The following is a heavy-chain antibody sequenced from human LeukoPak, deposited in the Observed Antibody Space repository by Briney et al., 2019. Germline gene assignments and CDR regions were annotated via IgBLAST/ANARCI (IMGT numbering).Heavy chain of an antibody. D-gene: IGHD2-15*01. J-gene: IGHJ4*02. V-gene: IGHV1-18*01. CDR1: GYTFGSYS. Sequence: ASVKVSCTASGYTFGSYSINWVRQAPGQGLAWLGWIYTHSGDTKNTQIFRGIVTFTTDTATSTTYMELTSLRSDATAIYYCARGRAAAGDFDLWGQGTPVTVSS. CDR2: IYTHSGDT. CDR3: ARGRAAAGDFDL.